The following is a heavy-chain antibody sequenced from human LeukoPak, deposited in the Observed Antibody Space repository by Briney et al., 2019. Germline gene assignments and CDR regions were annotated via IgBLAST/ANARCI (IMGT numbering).Heavy chain of an antibody. CDR2: ISAYSGNT. Sequence: ASVKVSCKASGYTFTKYTISWVRQAPGQGLEWMGWISAYSGNTNYAQKLQGRVTMTTDTSTSTAYMELRSLRSDDTAVYYCARDRPTVTTSRFDYWGQGTLVTVSS. D-gene: IGHD4-17*01. CDR1: GYTFTKYT. V-gene: IGHV1-18*01. J-gene: IGHJ4*02. CDR3: ARDRPTVTTSRFDY.